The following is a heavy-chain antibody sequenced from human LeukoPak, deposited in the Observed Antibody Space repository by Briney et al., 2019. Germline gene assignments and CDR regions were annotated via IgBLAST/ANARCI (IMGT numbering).Heavy chain of an antibody. D-gene: IGHD3-10*01. V-gene: IGHV4-39*07. CDR1: GDSISSSSYY. J-gene: IGHJ5*02. CDR3: ARSITMVRGVIFLFANWFDP. Sequence: SETLSLTCTVSGDSISSSSYYWGWIRQSPGKGLEWIGSIYYSGSTYYNPSLKSRVTISVDTSKNQFSLKLNSVTAADTAVYYCARSITMVRGVIFLFANWFDPWGQGTLVTVSS. CDR2: IYYSGST.